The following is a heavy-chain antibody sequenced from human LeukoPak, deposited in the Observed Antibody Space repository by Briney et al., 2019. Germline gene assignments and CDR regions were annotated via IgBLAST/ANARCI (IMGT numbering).Heavy chain of an antibody. Sequence: SSETLSLTCTVSGGSISSNNYSWGWIRQPPGKGLEWIGTFYYSRNSYYNPSLKSRVTMSGDTSKNQFSLRLTSVTAVDTAVFYCARQYGLRYFDLWGRGTLVTVSS. CDR3: ARQYGLRYFDL. D-gene: IGHD4-17*01. J-gene: IGHJ2*01. V-gene: IGHV4-39*01. CDR1: GGSISSNNYS. CDR2: FYYSRNS.